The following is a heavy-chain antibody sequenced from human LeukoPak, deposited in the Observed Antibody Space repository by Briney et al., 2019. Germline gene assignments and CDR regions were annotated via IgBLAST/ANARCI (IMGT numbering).Heavy chain of an antibody. D-gene: IGHD5-18*01. CDR2: ISSSSSYM. V-gene: IGHV3-21*01. CDR3: ARAGGYSYGYVGY. CDR1: GFTFSSYS. J-gene: IGHJ4*02. Sequence: GGSLRLSCAASGFTFSSYSMNWVRQAPGKGLEWVSSISSSSSYMYYADSVKGRFTISRDNAKNSLYLQMNSLRAEDTAVYYCARAGGYSYGYVGYWGQGTLVTVSS.